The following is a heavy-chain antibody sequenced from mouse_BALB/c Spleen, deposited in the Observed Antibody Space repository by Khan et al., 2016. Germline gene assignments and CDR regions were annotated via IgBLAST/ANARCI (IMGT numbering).Heavy chain of an antibody. J-gene: IGHJ4*01. CDR2: IYPGDGDT. V-gene: IGHV1-82*01. Sequence: QVQLQQPGPELVKPGASVKISCKAPGYAFSSSWMNWVKQRPGQGLEWIGRIYPGDGDTNYNGKFKGKATLTADKSSSTAYMQLSSLTSVDSAVSFCARGYGYGAMDYWGQGTSVTVSS. D-gene: IGHD1-2*01. CDR1: GYAFSSSW. CDR3: ARGYGYGAMDY.